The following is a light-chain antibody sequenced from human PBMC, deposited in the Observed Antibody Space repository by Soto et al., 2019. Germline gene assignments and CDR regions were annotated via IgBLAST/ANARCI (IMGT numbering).Light chain of an antibody. CDR1: KLGDKY. CDR2: QDS. Sequence: ELTQPPSVSVSPGQTASITCSGDKLGDKYACWYQQKPGQSPVLVIYQDSKRPSGIPERFSGSNSGNTATLTISGTQAMDEADYYCQAWDSSTEDVVFGGGTQLTVL. CDR3: QAWDSSTEDVV. J-gene: IGLJ2*01. V-gene: IGLV3-1*01.